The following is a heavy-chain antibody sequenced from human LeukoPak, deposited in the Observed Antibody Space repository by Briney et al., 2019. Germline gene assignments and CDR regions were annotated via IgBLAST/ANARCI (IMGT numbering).Heavy chain of an antibody. CDR3: ARDLGGYSYGSHFDY. Sequence: GGSLRLSCAASGFTVSSNYMSWVRQAPGKGLEWVSVIYSGGSTYYSDSVKDRCTISRDNSKNTLDLQLNNLRAEDTAVYYCARDLGGYSYGSHFDYWGQGTLVTVSS. D-gene: IGHD5-18*01. CDR1: GFTVSSNY. J-gene: IGHJ4*02. CDR2: IYSGGST. V-gene: IGHV3-66*01.